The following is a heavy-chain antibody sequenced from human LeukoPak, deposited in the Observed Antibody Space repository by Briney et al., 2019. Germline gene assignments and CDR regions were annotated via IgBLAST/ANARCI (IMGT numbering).Heavy chain of an antibody. Sequence: SETLSLTCTVSGGSISSYYWSWIRQPAGKGLEWIGRIYTSGSINYDPSLKSRVTMSVDTSKNQFSLKLSSVTAADTAVYYCARVTTMWGAFDIWGQGTMVTVSS. CDR1: GGSISSYY. CDR2: IYTSGSI. V-gene: IGHV4-4*07. J-gene: IGHJ3*02. CDR3: ARVTTMWGAFDI. D-gene: IGHD3-10*02.